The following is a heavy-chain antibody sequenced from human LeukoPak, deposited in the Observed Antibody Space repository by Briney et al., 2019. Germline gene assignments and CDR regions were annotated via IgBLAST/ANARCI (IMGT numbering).Heavy chain of an antibody. CDR2: IYTSGST. J-gene: IGHJ4*02. CDR3: ARATTAIDY. V-gene: IGHV4-61*02. D-gene: IGHD4-17*01. Sequence: SETLSLTCTVSGNSISSGDYYWSWIRQPAGKGLEWIGRIYTSGSTTYNPSLKSRVTISGDTSENQFSLRLSSVTAADTAVYYCARATTAIDYWGQGTLVTVSS. CDR1: GNSISSGDYY.